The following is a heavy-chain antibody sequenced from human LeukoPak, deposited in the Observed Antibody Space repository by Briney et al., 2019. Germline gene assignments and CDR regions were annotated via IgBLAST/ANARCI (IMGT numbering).Heavy chain of an antibody. V-gene: IGHV4-31*11. CDR2: IYYSGSA. Sequence: SETLSLTCAVSGGSISSADFYWSWIRQHPGKGLEWIGFIYYSGSAYYNPSLKSRVSISIDTSKNQFSLTLNSVTAADTAVYYCARGSDFFDHWGQGTLVTVSS. CDR1: GGSISSADFY. J-gene: IGHJ4*02. CDR3: ARGSDFFDH.